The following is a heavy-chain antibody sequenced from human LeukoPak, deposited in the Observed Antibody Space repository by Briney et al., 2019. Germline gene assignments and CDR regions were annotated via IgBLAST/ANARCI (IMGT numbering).Heavy chain of an antibody. CDR2: IKQDGSEK. Sequence: GGSLRLSCAASGFTFSSYSMSWVRQAPGKGLEWVANIKQDGSEKYYVDSVKGRFTISRDNAKNSLYLQMNSLRAEDTAVYYRARDVITMVRGVTFNDAFDIWGQGTMVTVSS. V-gene: IGHV3-7*01. J-gene: IGHJ3*02. D-gene: IGHD3-10*01. CDR1: GFTFSSYS. CDR3: ARDVITMVRGVTFNDAFDI.